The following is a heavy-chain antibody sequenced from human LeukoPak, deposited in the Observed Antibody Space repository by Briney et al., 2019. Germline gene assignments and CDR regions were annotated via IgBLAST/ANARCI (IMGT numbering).Heavy chain of an antibody. D-gene: IGHD6-6*01. CDR3: AREMYSSSSGLDY. CDR2: ISSSSSYT. V-gene: IGHV3-11*06. Sequence: PGGSLRLSCAASGFTFGDYYMSWIRQAPGKGLEWVSYISSSSSYTNYADSVKGRFTISRDNAKNSLYLQMNSLRAEDTAVYYCAREMYSSSSGLDYWGQGTLVTVSS. CDR1: GFTFGDYY. J-gene: IGHJ4*02.